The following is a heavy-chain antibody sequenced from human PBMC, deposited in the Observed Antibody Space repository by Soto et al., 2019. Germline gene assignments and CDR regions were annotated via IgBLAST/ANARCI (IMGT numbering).Heavy chain of an antibody. Sequence: PGGSLRLSCAASGFTFSGYGMHWVRQAPGKGLEWVAVIWCDGSNKYYADSVKGRFTISRDNSKNTLYLQMNSLEAEDTAVYYLARDQAYSSSGYVGKDYYYDCKDVWGQGATVTVSS. D-gene: IGHD6-13*01. CDR3: ARDQAYSSSGYVGKDYYYDCKDV. CDR1: GFTFSGYG. CDR2: IWCDGSNK. J-gene: IGHJ6*02. V-gene: IGHV3-33*01.